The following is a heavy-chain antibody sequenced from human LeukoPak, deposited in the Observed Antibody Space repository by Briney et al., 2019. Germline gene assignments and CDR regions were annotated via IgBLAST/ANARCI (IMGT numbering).Heavy chain of an antibody. CDR3: ARDGDYYDSSGYYLDY. D-gene: IGHD3-22*01. J-gene: IGHJ4*02. Sequence: PGGSLRLSCAASGFTFSDYYMSWIRQAPGKGLEWVSYISSSGSTIYYADSVKGRLTISRDNAKNSLYLQMNSLRAEDTAVYYCARDGDYYDSSGYYLDYWGQGTLVTVSS. CDR2: ISSSGSTI. CDR1: GFTFSDYY. V-gene: IGHV3-11*01.